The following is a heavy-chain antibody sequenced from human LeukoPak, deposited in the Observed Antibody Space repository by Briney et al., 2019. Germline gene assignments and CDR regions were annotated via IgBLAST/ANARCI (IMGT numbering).Heavy chain of an antibody. J-gene: IGHJ3*02. D-gene: IGHD3-22*01. CDR3: ARESSGFVQNYYERADAFDI. Sequence: ASVKVSCKASGYTFTGYYMHWVRQDPGQGLEWMGWINPNRGGTNYAQKFQGRVTMTRDTSISTAYMELSRLRSDDTAVYYCARESSGFVQNYYERADAFDIWGQGTMVTVSS. CDR1: GYTFTGYY. V-gene: IGHV1-2*02. CDR2: INPNRGGT.